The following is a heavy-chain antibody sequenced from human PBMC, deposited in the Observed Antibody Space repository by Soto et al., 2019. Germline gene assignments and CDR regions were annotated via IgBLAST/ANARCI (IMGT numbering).Heavy chain of an antibody. D-gene: IGHD2-2*01. J-gene: IGHJ3*02. CDR1: GFTFSSYG. CDR3: AKDLEEYQLLYAFDI. CDR2: ISYDGSNK. V-gene: IGHV3-30*18. Sequence: GGSLRLSCAASGFTFSSYGMHWVRQAPGKGLEWVAVISYDGSNKYYADSVKGRFTISRDNSKNTLYLQMNSLRAEDTAVYYCAKDLEEYQLLYAFDIWGQGTMVTVSS.